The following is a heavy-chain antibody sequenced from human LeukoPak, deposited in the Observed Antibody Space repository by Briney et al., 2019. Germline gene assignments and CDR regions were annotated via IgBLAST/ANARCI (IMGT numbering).Heavy chain of an antibody. CDR2: IYYSGST. J-gene: IGHJ4*02. D-gene: IGHD6-13*01. CDR3: ARLSSIATAQD. CDR1: GGSISSHY. V-gene: IGHV4-59*08. Sequence: SETLSLTCSVSGGSISSHYWSWFRRPPGKGLEWIGYIYYSGSTNSNPSLKSRVTTSVDTSKNQFSLRLSSVTAADTAVYYCARLSSIATAQDWGQGTLVTVSS.